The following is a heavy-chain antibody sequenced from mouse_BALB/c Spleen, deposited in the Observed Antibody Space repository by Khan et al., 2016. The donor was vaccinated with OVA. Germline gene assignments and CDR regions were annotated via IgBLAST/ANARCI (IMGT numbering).Heavy chain of an antibody. CDR2: ISYSGSS. CDR1: GYSITSDYA. V-gene: IGHV3-2*02. J-gene: IGHJ4*01. CDR3: ARGRTY. Sequence: EVQLQESGPGLVKPSQSLSLTCTVTGYSITSDYAWNWIRQFPGNKLEWMGYISYSGSSSYHPSLKSRISITRDTSKNQFFLQLNSVTTEDTATYYYARGRTYWGQGTSVTVSS.